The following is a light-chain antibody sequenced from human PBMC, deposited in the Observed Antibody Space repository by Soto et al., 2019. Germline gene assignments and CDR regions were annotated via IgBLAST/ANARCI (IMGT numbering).Light chain of an antibody. Sequence: QITHSPSTLSASGGDRVTITCRAIQRISSLLNWYQQKPGEGPRVVIYKASSLQSWVPSRFSGSRTATDFTLTISSLQPDDFATYYCLQYHSYPYSFGQGTKLEIK. J-gene: IGKJ2*03. CDR3: LQYHSYPYS. CDR1: QRISSL. V-gene: IGKV1-5*03. CDR2: KAS.